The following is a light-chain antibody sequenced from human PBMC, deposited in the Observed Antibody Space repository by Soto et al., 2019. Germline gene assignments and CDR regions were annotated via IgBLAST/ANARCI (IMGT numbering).Light chain of an antibody. CDR1: SSDLGGHKS. J-gene: IGLJ2*01. CDR2: EVS. Sequence: QSALTQPASLSGSPGQSITISCTGASSDLGGHKSVSWFQQHPGKAPRLIISEVSYRPSGISSRFSGSKSANMASLTISGLQSDDEADYYCSSYTTNSSVVFGGGTQLTVL. V-gene: IGLV2-14*03. CDR3: SSYTTNSSVV.